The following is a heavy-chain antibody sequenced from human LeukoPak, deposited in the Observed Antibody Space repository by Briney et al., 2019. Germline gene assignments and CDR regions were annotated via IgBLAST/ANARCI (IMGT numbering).Heavy chain of an antibody. CDR1: GFTFSSYA. CDR2: ISGSGGST. Sequence: GGSLRLSCVTSGFTFSSYAMSWVRQAPGKGLEWVLAISGSGGSTYYADSVKGRFTISRDNSKNTLYLQMNSLRAEDTAVYYCAKDPLYSSAPNWFDPWGQGTLVTVSS. V-gene: IGHV3-23*01. J-gene: IGHJ5*02. CDR3: AKDPLYSSAPNWFDP. D-gene: IGHD6-19*01.